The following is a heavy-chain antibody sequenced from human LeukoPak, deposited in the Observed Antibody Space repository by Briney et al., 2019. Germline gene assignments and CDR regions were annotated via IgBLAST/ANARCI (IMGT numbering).Heavy chain of an antibody. Sequence: SETLSLTCTVSGGSISSSNYFWVWIRQPPGKGLEWIGSSYYSGNTYYNPSLKSRVTISVDTSKNHFSLYLRSVMAADTAVYYCARHGNVVVVPAAKGFDYWGQGTQVTVSS. CDR3: ARHGNVVVVPAAKGFDY. J-gene: IGHJ4*02. CDR2: SYYSGNT. V-gene: IGHV4-39*01. D-gene: IGHD2-2*01. CDR1: GGSISSSNYF.